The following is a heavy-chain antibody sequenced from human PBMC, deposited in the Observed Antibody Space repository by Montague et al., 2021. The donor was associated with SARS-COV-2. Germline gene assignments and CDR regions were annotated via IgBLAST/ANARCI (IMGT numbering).Heavy chain of an antibody. V-gene: IGHV4-39*01. J-gene: IGHJ5*02. CDR1: GGSISSSSNY. Sequence: SETLSLTCTVSGGSISSSSNYWGWIRQPPGKGLEWIGSIYYSGSTYYNPSLKSRVTISVDTSKSQFSLTMNSVTAADTAVYYCARLVWFGELSSENWFDPWGQGTLVTVSS. CDR2: IYYSGST. D-gene: IGHD3-10*01. CDR3: ARLVWFGELSSENWFDP.